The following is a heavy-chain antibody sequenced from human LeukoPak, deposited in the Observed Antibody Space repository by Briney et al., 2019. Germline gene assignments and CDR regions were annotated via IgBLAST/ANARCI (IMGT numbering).Heavy chain of an antibody. CDR1: GFXFTTYA. Sequence: PGGSLRLSCAASGFXFTTYAMSWVRQAPGKELEWVSSITGSGDSTYYADSVKGRFTISRDNSKNTLYLQMNSLRAEDTAVYHCARDGGSYLQPTDYWGQGTLVAVSS. D-gene: IGHD1-26*01. CDR2: ITGSGDST. CDR3: ARDGGSYLQPTDY. J-gene: IGHJ4*02. V-gene: IGHV3-23*01.